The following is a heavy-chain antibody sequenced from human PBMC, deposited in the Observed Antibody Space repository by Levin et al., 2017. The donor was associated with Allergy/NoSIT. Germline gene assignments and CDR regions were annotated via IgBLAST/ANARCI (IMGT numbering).Heavy chain of an antibody. D-gene: IGHD3-22*01. Sequence: PAASVKVSCKASGYTFTSYYMHWVRQAPGQGLEWMGIINPSGGSTSYAQKFQGRLTMTRDTSTSTVYMELSSLRSEDTAMYYCARVYYDSSGIHRAFDIWGQGTMVTVSS. J-gene: IGHJ3*02. CDR2: INPSGGST. CDR1: GYTFTSYY. V-gene: IGHV1-46*01. CDR3: ARVYYDSSGIHRAFDI.